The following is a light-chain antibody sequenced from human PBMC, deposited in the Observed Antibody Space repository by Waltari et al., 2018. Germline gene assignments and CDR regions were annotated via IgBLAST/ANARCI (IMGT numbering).Light chain of an antibody. CDR2: KAS. V-gene: IGKV1-5*03. CDR3: QQHHNSPYT. CDR1: HTISDW. J-gene: IGKJ2*01. Sequence: DVQMTQSPSTLSASVGDSVTIPCRASHTISDWLAWYQQKPGQAPHLLIYKASILESGVPSRFSGSASGTEFTLTISSLQPDDFATYYCQQHHNSPYTFGQGTHLEIK.